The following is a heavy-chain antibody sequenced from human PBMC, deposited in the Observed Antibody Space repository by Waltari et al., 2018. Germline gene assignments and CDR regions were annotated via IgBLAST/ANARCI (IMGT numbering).Heavy chain of an antibody. Sequence: QLQESGPGLVEPSGTLSLTCDVSGDSMSTTHCWSWVRQSPGKGLHCIGQVHFSGKGRDNPAFASRVTVSLDTSTNRLSLRMTSATAADTAVYYCARARGRGLYLDSWGQGTLVTVSP. V-gene: IGHV4-4*02. J-gene: IGHJ4*02. CDR1: GDSMSTTHC. CDR3: ARARGRGLYLDS. CDR2: VHFSGKG.